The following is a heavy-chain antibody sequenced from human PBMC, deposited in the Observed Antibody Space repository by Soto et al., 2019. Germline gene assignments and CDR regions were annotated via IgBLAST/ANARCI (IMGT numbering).Heavy chain of an antibody. Sequence: GESLRLSCAASVFAFSSHPMSWVRQAPERGLEWVSGISDSGGLTYNADSVKGRFTISRDNSKNTLYLQMNSLRAEDTALYYCARRAFGSSRSFDIWGQGTMVTVSS. J-gene: IGHJ3*02. D-gene: IGHD6-6*01. V-gene: IGHV3-23*01. CDR2: ISDSGGLT. CDR1: VFAFSSHP. CDR3: ARRAFGSSRSFDI.